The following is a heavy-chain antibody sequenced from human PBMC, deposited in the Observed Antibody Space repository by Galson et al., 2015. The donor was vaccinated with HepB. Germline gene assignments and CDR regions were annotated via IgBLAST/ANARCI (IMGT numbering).Heavy chain of an antibody. J-gene: IGHJ6*03. CDR3: ARVNCTGGVCYSHYYMDV. V-gene: IGHV1-2*06. CDR2: INPNSGGT. D-gene: IGHD2-8*02. CDR1: GYTFTGYY. Sequence: SVKVSCKASGYTFTGYYMHWVRQAPGQGLEWMGRINPNSGGTNYAQKFRGRVTMTRDTSISTAYMELSRLRSDDTAVYYCARVNCTGGVCYSHYYMDVWGKGTTVTVSS.